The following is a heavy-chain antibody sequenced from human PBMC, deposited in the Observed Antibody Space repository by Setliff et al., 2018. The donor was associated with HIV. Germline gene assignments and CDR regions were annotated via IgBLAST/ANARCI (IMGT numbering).Heavy chain of an antibody. D-gene: IGHD6-13*01. CDR3: AVYSSSWFRYYGMDV. J-gene: IGHJ6*02. V-gene: IGHV1-2*02. CDR2: IYPNTGGT. Sequence: ASVKVSCKTFGYRFTDFYVNWVRQAPGQGLEWMGWIYPNTGGTNYAQKFQGRVTMTRDTSISTAYMELSRLRSDDTAVYYCAVYSSSWFRYYGMDVWGQGTTVTVSS. CDR1: GYRFTDFY.